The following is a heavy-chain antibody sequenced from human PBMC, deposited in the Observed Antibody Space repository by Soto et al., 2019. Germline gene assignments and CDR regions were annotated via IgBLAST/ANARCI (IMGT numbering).Heavy chain of an antibody. CDR2: INPNSGNT. CDR1: GNTFMSYD. Sequence: QVQLVQSGAEVKKPGASVKVSCKASGNTFMSYDFDWVRQATGQGLEWMGWINPNSGNTAYAEKFQGRVTMTRNTSKNTVYMELSSLRSEDTAVYYCARGSSGWDDWGQGTLVTVSS. J-gene: IGHJ4*02. V-gene: IGHV1-8*01. CDR3: ARGSSGWDD. D-gene: IGHD6-19*01.